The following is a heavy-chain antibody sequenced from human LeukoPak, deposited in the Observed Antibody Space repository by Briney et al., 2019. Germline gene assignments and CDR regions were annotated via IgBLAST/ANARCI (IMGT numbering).Heavy chain of an antibody. D-gene: IGHD3-16*01. V-gene: IGHV3-21*01. Sequence: KTGGSLRLSCAASGFTFSSYSINWVRQAPGRGLEWVSPISSSSSYIYYADSVKGRFTISRDNAKNSLYLQMDSLRAEDTAVYYCARGWASEAFDYWGQGTLVTVSS. CDR1: GFTFSSYS. J-gene: IGHJ4*02. CDR3: ARGWASEAFDY. CDR2: ISSSSSYI.